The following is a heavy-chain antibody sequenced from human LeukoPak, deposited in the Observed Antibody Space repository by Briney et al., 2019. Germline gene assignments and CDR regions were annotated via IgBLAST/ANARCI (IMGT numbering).Heavy chain of an antibody. Sequence: GGSLRLSCAASGFTFSSYGMHWVRRAPGKGLEWVAVIWYDGSNKYYADSVKGRFTISRDNSKNTLYLQMNSLRAEDTAVYYCATEEHDSSGYYLDYWGQGTLVTVSS. CDR1: GFTFSSYG. J-gene: IGHJ4*02. CDR2: IWYDGSNK. CDR3: ATEEHDSSGYYLDY. D-gene: IGHD3-22*01. V-gene: IGHV3-33*01.